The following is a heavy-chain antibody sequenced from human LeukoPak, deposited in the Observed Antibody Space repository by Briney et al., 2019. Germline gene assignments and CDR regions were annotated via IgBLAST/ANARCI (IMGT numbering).Heavy chain of an antibody. CDR1: GFTFYMYA. CDR3: ARGVTSYYDSSAYY. Sequence: PGGSLRLSCQASGFTFYMYAMSWVRQAPGKGLEWVASMCGTAGCTFYPDSVKGRFTISRDNAKNALYLQMSSLRAEDTAVYFCARGVTSYYDSSAYYWGQGTLVTVSS. V-gene: IGHV3-23*01. D-gene: IGHD3-22*01. CDR2: MCGTAGCT. J-gene: IGHJ4*02.